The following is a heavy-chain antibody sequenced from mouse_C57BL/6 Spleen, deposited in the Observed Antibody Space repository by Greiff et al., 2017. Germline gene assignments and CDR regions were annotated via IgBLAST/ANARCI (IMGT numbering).Heavy chain of an antibody. Sequence: QVQLKQSGPGLVQPSQSLSITCTVSGFSLTSYGVHWVRQSPGKGLDWLGVIWSGGSTDYNAAFISRLSISKDNSKSQVFFKMNSLQADDTAIYYCARGDGRYAMDYWGQGTSVTVSS. CDR1: GFSLTSYG. D-gene: IGHD2-3*01. CDR3: ARGDGRYAMDY. J-gene: IGHJ4*01. V-gene: IGHV2-2*01. CDR2: IWSGGST.